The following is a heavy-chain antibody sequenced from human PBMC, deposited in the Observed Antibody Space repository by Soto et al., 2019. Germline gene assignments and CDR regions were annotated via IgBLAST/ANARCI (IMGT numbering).Heavy chain of an antibody. J-gene: IGHJ6*02. CDR2: IYYSGST. CDR3: ARDRYYGMDV. V-gene: IGHV4-30-4*01. CDR1: GGSISSGDYY. Sequence: QVQLQESGPGLVKPSQTLSLTCTVSGGSISSGDYYWTWIRQPPGKGLEWIGYIYYSGSTYYNPSLKSRLSLSLDTSKNQFSLRLSSVTAADTAVYYCARDRYYGMDVWGQGTTVTVSS.